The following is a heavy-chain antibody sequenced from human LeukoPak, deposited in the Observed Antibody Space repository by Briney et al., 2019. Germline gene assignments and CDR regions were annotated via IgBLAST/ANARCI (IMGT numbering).Heavy chain of an antibody. D-gene: IGHD3-22*01. CDR2: ISGSGGST. V-gene: IGHV3-23*01. CDR1: GFTFSDYY. Sequence: GGSLRLSCAASGFTFSDYYMSWVRQAPGKGLEWVSAISGSGGSTYYADSVKGRFTISRDNSKNTLYLQMNSLRAEDTAVYYCAKDLLLDSSGYYYEVLDYWGQGTLVTVSS. J-gene: IGHJ4*02. CDR3: AKDLLLDSSGYYYEVLDY.